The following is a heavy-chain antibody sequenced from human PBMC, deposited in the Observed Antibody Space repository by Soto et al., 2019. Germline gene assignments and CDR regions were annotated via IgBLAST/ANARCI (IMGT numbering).Heavy chain of an antibody. CDR1: GGTFSSYT. D-gene: IGHD6-19*01. J-gene: IGHJ6*02. Sequence: ASVKVSCKASGGTFSSYTISSVRQAPGQGLEWMGRIIPILGIANYAQKFQGRVTITADNSKNTLYLQMNSLRAEDTAVYYCAKGTTAVALPYYYYYGMDVWGQGTTVTVSS. V-gene: IGHV1-69*02. CDR3: AKGTTAVALPYYYYYGMDV. CDR2: IIPILGIA.